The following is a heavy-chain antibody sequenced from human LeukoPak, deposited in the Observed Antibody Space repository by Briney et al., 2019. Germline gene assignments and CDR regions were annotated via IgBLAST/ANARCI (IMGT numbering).Heavy chain of an antibody. CDR3: ARLLRYFDWSYYYYYMDV. CDR2: MNPNSGNT. V-gene: IGHV1-8*01. D-gene: IGHD3-9*01. Sequence: ASVKVSCKASGYTFTSYDINWVRQATGQGLEWMGWMNPNSGNTGYAQKFQGRVTMTRNTSISTAYMELSSLRSEDTAVYYCARLLRYFDWSYYYYYMDVWGKGTTVTISS. J-gene: IGHJ6*03. CDR1: GYTFTSYD.